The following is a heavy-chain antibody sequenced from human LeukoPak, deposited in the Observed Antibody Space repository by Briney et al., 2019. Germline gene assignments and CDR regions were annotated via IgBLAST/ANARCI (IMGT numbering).Heavy chain of an antibody. Sequence: SETLSLTCTVSGASFSSSTYYWGWIPQPPGQGLEWIGSIYYSGSTYYHPSLKSRVTMSVDTSKNQFTLKLSSVTAADTAVYCCARHAGGIAAAGTRPFDYWGQGTLVTVSS. V-gene: IGHV4-39*01. J-gene: IGHJ4*02. CDR1: GASFSSSTYY. CDR3: ARHAGGIAAAGTRPFDY. D-gene: IGHD6-13*01. CDR2: IYYSGST.